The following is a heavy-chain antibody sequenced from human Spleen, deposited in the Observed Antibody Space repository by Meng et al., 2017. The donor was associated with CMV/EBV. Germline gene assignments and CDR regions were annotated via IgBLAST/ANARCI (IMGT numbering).Heavy chain of an antibody. V-gene: IGHV4-34*01. CDR1: GWSFSGYY. CDR3: ARGGYYVG. D-gene: IGHD3-10*02. Sequence: VALQAGGGGLLEPSEALSLPCAVYGWSFSGYYLGWNRQAPGKGLEWIGEINHSGSTNYNPSLKSRVTISVDTSKNQFSLKLSSVTAADTAVYYCARGGYYVGWGQGTLVTVSS. J-gene: IGHJ4*02. CDR2: INHSGST.